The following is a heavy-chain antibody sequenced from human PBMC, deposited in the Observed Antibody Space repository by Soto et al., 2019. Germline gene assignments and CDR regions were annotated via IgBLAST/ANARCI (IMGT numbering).Heavy chain of an antibody. CDR3: ARIFSILTGPKKVSSWFDP. CDR2: IFSNDEK. Sequence: SGPTLVNPTETLTLTCTVSGFSLSNARMGVSWIRQPPGKALEWLAHIFSNDEKSYSTSLRSRLTISKDTSKSQVVLTMTNMDPVDTATYYCARIFSILTGPKKVSSWFDPWGQGTLVTVSS. V-gene: IGHV2-26*01. D-gene: IGHD3-9*01. CDR1: GFSLSNARMG. J-gene: IGHJ5*02.